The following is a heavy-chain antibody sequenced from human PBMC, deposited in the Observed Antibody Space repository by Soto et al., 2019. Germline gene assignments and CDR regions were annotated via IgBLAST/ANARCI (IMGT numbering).Heavy chain of an antibody. V-gene: IGHV4-59*01. CDR2: IYYSGST. J-gene: IGHJ4*02. CDR3: ASSYYYDSSGYFPFDY. D-gene: IGHD3-22*01. CDR1: GGSISRYY. Sequence: SETLSLTCTVSGGSISRYYWSWIRQAPGKGLEWIGYIYYSGSTNYNPSLKSRVTISVDTSKNQFSLKLSSVTAADTAVYYCASSYYYDSSGYFPFDYWGQGTLVTVSS.